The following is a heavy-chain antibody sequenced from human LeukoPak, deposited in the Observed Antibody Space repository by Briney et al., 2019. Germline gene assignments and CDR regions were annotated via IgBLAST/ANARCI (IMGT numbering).Heavy chain of an antibody. CDR3: KVLSSYGNPDY. V-gene: IGHV1-2*02. CDR1: GDTFTGYY. D-gene: IGHD5-18*01. Sequence: GASVKVSCKASGDTFTGYYMHWVRQAPGQGLEWMGWINPNSGGTNYAQKFQGRVTMTRDTSISTAYMELSRLRSDDTAVYYCKVLSSYGNPDYWGQGTLVTVSS. J-gene: IGHJ4*02. CDR2: INPNSGGT.